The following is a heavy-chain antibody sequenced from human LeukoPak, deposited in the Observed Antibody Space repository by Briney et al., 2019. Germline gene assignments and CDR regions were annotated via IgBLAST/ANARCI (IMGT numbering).Heavy chain of an antibody. V-gene: IGHV3-20*04. J-gene: IGHJ6*03. Sequence: PGGSLRLSCAASGFTFDDYGMSWVRQAPGKGLEWVSGINWNGGSTGYADSVKGRFTISRDNAKNSLYLQVNSLRAEDTALYYCARDGDYVWGSYRYSYYYMDVWGKGTTVTVSS. D-gene: IGHD3-16*02. CDR2: INWNGGST. CDR3: ARDGDYVWGSYRYSYYYMDV. CDR1: GFTFDDYG.